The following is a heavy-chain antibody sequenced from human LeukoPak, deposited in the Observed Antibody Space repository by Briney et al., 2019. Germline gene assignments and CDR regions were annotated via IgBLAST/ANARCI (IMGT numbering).Heavy chain of an antibody. D-gene: IGHD6-13*01. J-gene: IGHJ6*03. Sequence: PGGSLRLSCAASGFTFSSYAMSWVRHAPGKGLEWVSTISGSGGSTYYADSVKGQFTISRDNSKNTLYLQMNSLRAEDTAVYYCAKGGAAAGTGYYYYYYMDVWGKGTTVTVSS. CDR2: ISGSGGST. V-gene: IGHV3-23*01. CDR1: GFTFSSYA. CDR3: AKGGAAAGTGYYYYYYMDV.